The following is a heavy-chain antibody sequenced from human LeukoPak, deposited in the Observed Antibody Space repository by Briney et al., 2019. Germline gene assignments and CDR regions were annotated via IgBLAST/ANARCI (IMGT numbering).Heavy chain of an antibody. CDR1: GFTFRSYG. J-gene: IGHJ4*02. V-gene: IGHV3-33*01. CDR2: IWYDGSNK. D-gene: IGHD1-20*01. CDR3: ARDRNWYFDS. Sequence: GRSLRLSCAASGFTFRSYGMHWVRQTPGKGLEWVAGIWYDGSNKYNVDSVTGRFTISRDNSNNTLFLQLDSLRAEDTAVYYCARDRNWYFDSWGQGTLVTVSS.